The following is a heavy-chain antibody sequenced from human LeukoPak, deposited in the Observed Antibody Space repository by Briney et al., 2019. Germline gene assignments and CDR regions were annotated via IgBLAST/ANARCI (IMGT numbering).Heavy chain of an antibody. CDR3: ARDDNYYDSSGYCPD. CDR2: IWYDGSNK. Sequence: GSLRLSCAASGFTFSSYGMHWVRQAPGKGLEWVAVIWYDGSNKYYADSVKGRFTISRDNSKNTLYLQMNSLRAEDTAVYYCARDDNYYDSSGYCPDWGQGTLVTVSS. V-gene: IGHV3-33*01. D-gene: IGHD3-22*01. J-gene: IGHJ4*02. CDR1: GFTFSSYG.